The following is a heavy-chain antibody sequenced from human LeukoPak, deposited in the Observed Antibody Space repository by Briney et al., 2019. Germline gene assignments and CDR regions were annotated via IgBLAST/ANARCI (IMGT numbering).Heavy chain of an antibody. Sequence: GGSLRLSCAASGFTFSSYSMNWVRQAPGKGLEWVANIKQDGSEKYYVDSVKGRFTISRDNAKKSLDLQMNSLRAEDTAVYYCAKAVRGVIDYWGQGTLVTVPS. CDR3: AKAVRGVIDY. J-gene: IGHJ4*02. V-gene: IGHV3-7*01. CDR1: GFTFSSYS. D-gene: IGHD3-10*01. CDR2: IKQDGSEK.